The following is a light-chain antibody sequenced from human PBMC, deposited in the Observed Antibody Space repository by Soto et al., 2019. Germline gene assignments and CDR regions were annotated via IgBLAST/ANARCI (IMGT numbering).Light chain of an antibody. Sequence: IQMTQSPSTLSASVGDRVTVTCRASQSINSWLAWYQQKPGKAPKLLIYDASSLQSGVPSRFTGSGFGTEFTLTISSLQPDDFATYYCQQYHRYSRTFGQGTKVEIK. CDR3: QQYHRYSRT. J-gene: IGKJ1*01. CDR2: DAS. CDR1: QSINSW. V-gene: IGKV1-5*01.